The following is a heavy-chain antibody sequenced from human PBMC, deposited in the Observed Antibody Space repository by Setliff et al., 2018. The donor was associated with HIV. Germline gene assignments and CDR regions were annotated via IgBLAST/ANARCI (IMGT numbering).Heavy chain of an antibody. V-gene: IGHV7-4-1*02. CDR2: ISSNTGNP. CDR1: GYTFTSKH. J-gene: IGHJ3*02. CDR3: ARANIYSDAFDI. Sequence: ASVKVSCKASGYTFTSKHINWVRQVPGQGVEWMGWISSNTGNPTYAQDFTGRFVFSLDTSVNTAYLQITTLKAEDSAVYYCARANIYSDAFDIWGQGTMVTVSS. D-gene: IGHD2-21*01.